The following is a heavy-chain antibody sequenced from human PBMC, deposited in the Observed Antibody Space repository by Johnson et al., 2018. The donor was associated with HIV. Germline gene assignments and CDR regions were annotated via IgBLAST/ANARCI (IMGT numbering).Heavy chain of an antibody. V-gene: IGHV3-30*14. CDR1: GFTFSSYA. D-gene: IGHD6-19*01. CDR3: ARDLRNSGWSNGFDV. J-gene: IGHJ3*01. CDR2: ISYDGTKT. Sequence: QVQLVESGGGVVQPGRSLRLSCAASGFTFSSYAMHWVRQAPGKGLEWVAVISYDGTKTYYVDSVKGRFTISRENSKNTLYLQMNSRRAEDTALYYCARDLRNSGWSNGFDVWGQGTMVTGSS.